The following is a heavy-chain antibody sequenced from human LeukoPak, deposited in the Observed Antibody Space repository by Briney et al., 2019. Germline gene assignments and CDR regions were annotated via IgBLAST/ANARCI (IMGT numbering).Heavy chain of an antibody. CDR3: ARRPTGHEYYYYGMDV. V-gene: IGHV1-8*01. CDR2: MNPNSGNT. Sequence: ASVTVSCKASGYTFTSYDINWVRQATGQGPEWMGWMNPNSGNTGYVQKSQGRVTMTRNTSISTAYMELSSLRSEDTAVYYCARRPTGHEYYYYGMDVWGQGTTVTVSS. D-gene: IGHD3-10*01. CDR1: GYTFTSYD. J-gene: IGHJ6*02.